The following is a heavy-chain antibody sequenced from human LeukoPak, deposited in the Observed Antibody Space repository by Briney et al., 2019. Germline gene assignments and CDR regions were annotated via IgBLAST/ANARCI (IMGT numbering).Heavy chain of an antibody. CDR3: AGYYYYYMDV. CDR2: IRYDGSNK. V-gene: IGHV3-30*02. CDR1: GFTFSSYG. Sequence: PGGSLRLSCAASGFTFSSYGMHWVRQAPGKGLEWVAFIRYDGSNKYYADSVKGRFTISRDNSKNTLYLQMNSLRAEGTAVYYCAGYYYYYMDVWGKGTTVTISS. J-gene: IGHJ6*03.